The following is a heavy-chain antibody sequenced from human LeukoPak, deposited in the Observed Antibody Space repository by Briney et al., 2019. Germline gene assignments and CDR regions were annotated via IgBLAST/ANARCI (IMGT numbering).Heavy chain of an antibody. CDR3: ARGKDYDAFDI. Sequence: PGGSLRLSCAASGFTVSSNYMSWVRQAPGKGLEWVSVIYSGGSTYYADSVKGRFTISRDNSKNTLYLQMNSLRAEDTAVYYCARGKDYDAFDIWGQGAMVTVSS. J-gene: IGHJ3*02. CDR2: IYSGGST. D-gene: IGHD3/OR15-3a*01. V-gene: IGHV3-53*01. CDR1: GFTVSSNY.